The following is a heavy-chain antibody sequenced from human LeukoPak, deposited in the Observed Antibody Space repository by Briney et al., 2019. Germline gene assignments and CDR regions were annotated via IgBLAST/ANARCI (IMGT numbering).Heavy chain of an antibody. J-gene: IGHJ4*02. D-gene: IGHD2-2*01. CDR2: IDPEYDAT. CDR3: ATIGDQRVLLY. CDR1: GYIFTDYY. Sequence: ASVKVSCKASGYIFTDYYMHWVRQTPGEGLQWMGRIDPEYDATIYGDDFQGRVTMRTDTSTDTAYMELSGLTSEDTGVYYCATIGDQRVLLYWGQGTPVTVSS. V-gene: IGHV1-69-2*01.